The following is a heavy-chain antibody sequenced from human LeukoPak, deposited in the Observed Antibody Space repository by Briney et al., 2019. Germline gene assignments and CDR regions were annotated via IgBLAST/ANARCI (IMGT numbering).Heavy chain of an antibody. CDR1: GFTFSNYA. CDR3: ASGDYHDSSGYPTYFDS. Sequence: PGRSLRLSCAASGFTFSNYAMAWVRQAPGKGPEWVAVISYDGNNKYYADSVKGRFTISRDDSKNSLYLQMNSLRTEDTAVYYCASGDYHDSSGYPTYFDSWGQGTLVTVSS. V-gene: IGHV3-30-3*01. D-gene: IGHD3-22*01. J-gene: IGHJ4*02. CDR2: ISYDGNNK.